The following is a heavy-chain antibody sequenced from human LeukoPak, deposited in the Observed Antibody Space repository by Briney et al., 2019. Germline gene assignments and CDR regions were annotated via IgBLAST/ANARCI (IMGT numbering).Heavy chain of an antibody. CDR1: GYTFTSYY. V-gene: IGHV1-46*01. D-gene: IGHD6-6*01. CDR3: ARGARIAARGWENLGY. CDR2: INPSGGST. Sequence: ASVKVSCKASGYTFTSYYMHWVRQAPGQGLEWMGIINPSGGSTSYAQKFQGRVTMTRDMSTSTVYMELSSLRSEDTAVYYCARGARIAARGWENLGYWGQGTLVTVSS. J-gene: IGHJ4*02.